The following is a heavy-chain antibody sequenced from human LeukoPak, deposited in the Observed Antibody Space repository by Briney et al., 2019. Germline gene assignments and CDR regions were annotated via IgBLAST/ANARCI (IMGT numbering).Heavy chain of an antibody. J-gene: IGHJ4*02. CDR1: GGSFSGYY. D-gene: IGHD3-16*01. Sequence: SETLSLTCAVYGGSFSGYYWSWIRQPPGKGLEWIGYIYYSGSTNYNLSLKSRVTISVDTSKNQFSLKLSSVTAADTAVYYCARHGVWGSSYYFDYWGQGTLVTVSS. CDR2: IYYSGST. CDR3: ARHGVWGSSYYFDY. V-gene: IGHV4-59*08.